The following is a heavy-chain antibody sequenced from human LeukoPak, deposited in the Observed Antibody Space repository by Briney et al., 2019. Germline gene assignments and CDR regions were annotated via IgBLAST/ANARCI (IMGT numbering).Heavy chain of an antibody. CDR2: TYYRSKWSN. CDR1: GDSVSSNTAA. CDR3: AREAAGSAFDI. V-gene: IGHV6-1*01. J-gene: IGHJ3*02. Sequence: SQTLSLTCAISGDSVSSNTAAWNWIRQSQSRGLEWLGRTYYRSKWSNDYALSVRSRISVNPDTSKNQFSLHLTSVTPEDTAVYYCAREAAGSAFDIWGQGTMVTVSP. D-gene: IGHD1-26*01.